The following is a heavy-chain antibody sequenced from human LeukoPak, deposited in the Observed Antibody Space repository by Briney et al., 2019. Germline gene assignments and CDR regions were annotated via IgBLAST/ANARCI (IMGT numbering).Heavy chain of an antibody. CDR3: AGGGSYYPLFDY. CDR2: IKQDGSEK. J-gene: IGHJ4*02. CDR1: GFTFSNYW. V-gene: IGHV3-7*01. D-gene: IGHD1-26*01. Sequence: GGSLRLSCAASGFTFSNYWMSWVRQAPGKGLEWVANIKQDGSEKYYVESVKGRFTISRDNAKNSLYLQMNSLRAEDTALYYCAGGGSYYPLFDYWGQGTLVTVSS.